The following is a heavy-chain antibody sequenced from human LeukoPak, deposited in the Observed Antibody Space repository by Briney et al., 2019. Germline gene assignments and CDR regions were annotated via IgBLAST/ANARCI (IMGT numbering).Heavy chain of an antibody. Sequence: GGSLRLSCAASEFTFSSYSMNWVRQAPGKGLEWVSYITNSGNSKSYADSVKGRFTISRDNTKNSLYLQMNGLRAEDTAVYYCAKSAYYDSSGFYREYYFDHWGQGTLVTVSS. CDR2: ITNSGNSK. CDR3: AKSAYYDSSGFYREYYFDH. CDR1: EFTFSSYS. J-gene: IGHJ4*02. D-gene: IGHD3-22*01. V-gene: IGHV3-48*01.